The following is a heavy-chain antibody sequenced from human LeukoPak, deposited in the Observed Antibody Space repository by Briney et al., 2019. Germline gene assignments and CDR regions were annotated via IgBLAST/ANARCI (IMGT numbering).Heavy chain of an antibody. V-gene: IGHV4-59*08. Sequence: SETLSLTCTVSGVSISGYYWSWIRQPPGKGLEWIGLIYHRGNTNYNPSLKSRVTISVDPSKNQFSLKVSSVTAADTAVYYCARQGSSGWHNWFDPWGQGTLVTVSS. D-gene: IGHD6-19*01. CDR2: IYHRGNT. J-gene: IGHJ5*02. CDR1: GVSISGYY. CDR3: ARQGSSGWHNWFDP.